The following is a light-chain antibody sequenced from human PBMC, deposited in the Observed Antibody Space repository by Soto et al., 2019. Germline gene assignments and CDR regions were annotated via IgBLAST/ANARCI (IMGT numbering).Light chain of an antibody. CDR2: YAS. CDR1: ESVHSN. CDR3: QHYSNWPPT. Sequence: EMVMTQSPATLSVSPGERVTLSCRASESVHSNLAWYQQKPGQRPSLLIYYASTRVTGVPDRFSGSGSGTEFTLTISSLQSEDFGVYYCQHYSNWPPTFGPGTKVEIK. J-gene: IGKJ3*01. V-gene: IGKV3-15*01.